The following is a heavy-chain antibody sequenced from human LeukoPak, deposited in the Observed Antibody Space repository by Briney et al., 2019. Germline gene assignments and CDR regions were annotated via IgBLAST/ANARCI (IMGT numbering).Heavy chain of an antibody. CDR3: AREGYCSGGRCLNWFDP. Sequence: PSETLSLTCTVSDGSITSADYQWSWIRQPPGKGLEWIGYIHYSGSTYHIPSLRSRLSMSVDKSKNQFSLKLSSVTAADTAVYYCAREGYCSGGRCLNWFDPWGPGTLVTVSS. V-gene: IGHV4-30-4*01. CDR1: DGSITSADYQ. CDR2: IHYSGST. J-gene: IGHJ5*02. D-gene: IGHD2-15*01.